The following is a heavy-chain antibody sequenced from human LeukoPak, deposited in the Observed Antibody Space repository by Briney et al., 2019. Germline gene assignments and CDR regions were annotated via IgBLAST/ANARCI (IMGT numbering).Heavy chain of an antibody. V-gene: IGHV4-39*07. CDR3: ARDLLDYYDSSGSRGFDP. CDR2: SYYSGST. CDR1: GGSISSSSYY. Sequence: SETLSLTCTVSGGSISSSSYYWGWIRQPPGKGLEWIGSSYYSGSTYYNPSLKSRVTISVDTSKNQFSLKLSSVTAADTAVYYCARDLLDYYDSSGSRGFDPWGQGTLVTVSS. J-gene: IGHJ5*02. D-gene: IGHD3-22*01.